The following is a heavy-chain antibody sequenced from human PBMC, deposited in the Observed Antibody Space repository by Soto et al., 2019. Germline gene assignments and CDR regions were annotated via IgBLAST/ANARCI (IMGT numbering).Heavy chain of an antibody. J-gene: IGHJ5*01. D-gene: IGHD2-15*01. CDR1: GFTFSNAW. CDR2: IKSKTDGGTT. V-gene: IGHV3-15*01. Sequence: GGSLRLSCAASGFTFSNAWMSWVRQAPGKGLEWVGRIKSKTDGGTTDYAAPVKGRFTISRDDSKNTLYLQMSSLKTEDTAVYYCTTGVVVVAADSWGQGTLVTVSS. CDR3: TTGVVVVAADS.